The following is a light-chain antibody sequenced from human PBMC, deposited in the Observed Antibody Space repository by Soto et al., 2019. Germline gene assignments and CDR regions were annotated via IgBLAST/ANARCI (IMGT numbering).Light chain of an antibody. CDR2: AAS. CDR1: QSVSSYY. CDR3: QQCGSSPWT. V-gene: IGKV3-20*01. J-gene: IGKJ1*01. Sequence: EIVLTQSPDTLSLSPGERATLSCRASQSVSSYYLAWYQQKPGQAPRLLIYAASSRATGIPDRFSGGGSGTDFTLTISRLEPEDFAVYYCQQCGSSPWTF.